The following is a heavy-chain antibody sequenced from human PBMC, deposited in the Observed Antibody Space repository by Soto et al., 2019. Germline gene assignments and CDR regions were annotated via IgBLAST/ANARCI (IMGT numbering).Heavy chain of an antibody. CDR3: ARGEGMAARHDGYEI. Sequence: ASVKVSCKASGYTFTNYDVTWVRQAPGQGLEWMGWISTSTGNTNYAQKLQGRVTMTTDTSASTAYMELRSLRSDDTAVYYCARGEGMAARHDGYEIWGQGTMVTVSS. D-gene: IGHD6-6*01. CDR2: ISTSTGNT. V-gene: IGHV1-18*04. J-gene: IGHJ3*02. CDR1: GYTFTNYD.